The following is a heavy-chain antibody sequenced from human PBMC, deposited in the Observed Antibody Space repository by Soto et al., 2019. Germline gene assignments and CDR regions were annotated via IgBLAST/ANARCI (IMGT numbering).Heavy chain of an antibody. CDR3: ASGRGYYERWG. CDR1: GFTFSSYA. D-gene: IGHD3-22*01. J-gene: IGHJ4*02. Sequence: QVQLVESGGGVVQPGRSLRLSCAASGFTFSSYAMHWVRQAPGKGLEWVAAISYAGSNKYYADSVKGRFTISRDNSKNTLYLEMNSLRAEDTAVYYCASGRGYYERWGWGQGTLVTVSS. V-gene: IGHV3-30-3*01. CDR2: ISYAGSNK.